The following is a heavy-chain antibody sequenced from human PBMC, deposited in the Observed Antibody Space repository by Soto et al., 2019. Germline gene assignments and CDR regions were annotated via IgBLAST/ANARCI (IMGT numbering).Heavy chain of an antibody. CDR3: ARAPRGICGGGASHLNGGEWLEP. CDR1: GYTFTNYG. D-gene: IGHD2-21*01. Sequence: QVQLVQSGAEVKTPGASVKVSCKVSGYTFTNYGLSWGRQAPGQGLEWMGWISGHNGNTKYAEKFQGRVTMAADTFTGTAYMELRSLRSDDTAVYFCARAPRGICGGGASHLNGGEWLEPWGQGTQVTVSS. CDR2: ISGHNGNT. J-gene: IGHJ5*02. V-gene: IGHV1-18*01.